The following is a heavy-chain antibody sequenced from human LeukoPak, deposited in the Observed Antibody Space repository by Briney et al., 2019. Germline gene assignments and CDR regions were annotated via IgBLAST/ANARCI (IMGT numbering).Heavy chain of an antibody. V-gene: IGHV3-20*04. J-gene: IGHJ4*02. Sequence: GGSLRLSCAASGFTFDDYGMSWVRQAPGKGLEWVSGINWNGGSTGYADSVKGRFTISRDNSKNTLYLQMNSLRAEDTAVYYCAKDKEGYDSYGYGLDYWGQGTLVTVSS. D-gene: IGHD5-18*01. CDR3: AKDKEGYDSYGYGLDY. CDR1: GFTFDDYG. CDR2: INWNGGST.